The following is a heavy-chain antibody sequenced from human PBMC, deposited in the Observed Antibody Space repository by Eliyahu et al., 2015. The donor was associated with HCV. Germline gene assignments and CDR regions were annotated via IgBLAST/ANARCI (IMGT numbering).Heavy chain of an antibody. V-gene: IGHV3-48*01. D-gene: IGHD6-13*01. Sequence: EVQLVESGGGLVXXGGSLRLXCAASGFTFSXXSMNWVRQAPGKGLEWVSXITSSSSTIFYADSVKGRFTISRDNAKKSLHLQMNSLRAEDTAVYYCAREYSSSWFTFDYWGQGTLVTISS. CDR2: ITSSSSTI. CDR1: GFTFSXXS. J-gene: IGHJ4*02. CDR3: AREYSSSWFTFDY.